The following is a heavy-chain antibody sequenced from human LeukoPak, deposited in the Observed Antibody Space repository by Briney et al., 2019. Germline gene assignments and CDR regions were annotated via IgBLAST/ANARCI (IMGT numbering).Heavy chain of an antibody. Sequence: GGSLRLSCAASGFTFSNYVMHWVRQAPGKGLEWVAHISNDGNNKYYADSVKGRFTISRDNSKNTLYLQMNSLRPEDTAVYYCARDLSVLRFLEWLAKTYYYGMDVWGQGTTVTVSS. D-gene: IGHD3-3*01. CDR2: ISNDGNNK. J-gene: IGHJ6*02. CDR1: GFTFSNYV. CDR3: ARDLSVLRFLEWLAKTYYYGMDV. V-gene: IGHV3-30*03.